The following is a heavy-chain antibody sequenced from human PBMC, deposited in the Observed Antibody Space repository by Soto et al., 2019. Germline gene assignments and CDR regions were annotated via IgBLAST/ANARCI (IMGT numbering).Heavy chain of an antibody. CDR1: GGTFSSYA. Sequence: SVKVSCKASGGTFSSYAISWVRQAPGQGLEWMGGIIPIFGTANYAQKFQGRVTITADKSTSTAYMELSSLRSEDTAVYYCARSRGHNGGYYGMDVWGQGTTVTVSS. D-gene: IGHD1-20*01. CDR2: IIPIFGTA. J-gene: IGHJ6*02. V-gene: IGHV1-69*06. CDR3: ARSRGHNGGYYGMDV.